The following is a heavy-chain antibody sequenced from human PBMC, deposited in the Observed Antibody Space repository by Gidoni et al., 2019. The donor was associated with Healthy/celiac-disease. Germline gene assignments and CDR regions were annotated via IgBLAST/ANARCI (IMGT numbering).Heavy chain of an antibody. J-gene: IGHJ6*02. D-gene: IGHD6-13*01. CDR3: ARAEGRAAAGIGYYYYYGMDV. CDR1: GFTFSSYS. V-gene: IGHV3-21*01. Sequence: EVQLVESGGGLVKPGGSLRLSCAASGFTFSSYSMNWVGQAPGKGLEWVSSISSSSSYIYYADSVKGRFTISRDNAKNSLYLQMNSLRAEDTAVYYCARAEGRAAAGIGYYYYYGMDVWGQGTTVTVSS. CDR2: ISSSSSYI.